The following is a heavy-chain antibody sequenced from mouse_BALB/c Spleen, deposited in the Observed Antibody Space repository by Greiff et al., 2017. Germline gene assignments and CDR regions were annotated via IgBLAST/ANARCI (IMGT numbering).Heavy chain of an antibody. D-gene: IGHD2-10*01. J-gene: IGHJ2*01. CDR1: GFSLTGYG. V-gene: IGHV2-6-7*01. CDR2: IWGDGST. Sequence: QVQLQQSGPGLVAPSQSLSITCTVSGFSLTGYGVNWVRQPPGKGLEWLGMIWGDGSTDYNSALKSRLSISKDNSKSQVFLKMNSLQTDDTARYYCARSYYGNPNYFDYWGQGTTLTVSS. CDR3: ARSYYGNPNYFDY.